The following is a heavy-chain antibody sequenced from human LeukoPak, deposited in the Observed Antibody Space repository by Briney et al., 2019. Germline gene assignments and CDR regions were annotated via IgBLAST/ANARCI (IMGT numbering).Heavy chain of an antibody. CDR2: IYYSGST. V-gene: IGHV4-59*01. Sequence: SSETPSLTCTVSGGSISSYYWSWIRQPPGKGLEWIGYIYYSGSTNYNPSLKSRVTVSVDTSKNQFSLKLSSVTAADTAVYYCARDLWDTATYYYYGMDVWGQGTTVTVSS. CDR3: ARDLWDTATYYYYGMDV. D-gene: IGHD5-18*01. CDR1: GGSISSYY. J-gene: IGHJ6*02.